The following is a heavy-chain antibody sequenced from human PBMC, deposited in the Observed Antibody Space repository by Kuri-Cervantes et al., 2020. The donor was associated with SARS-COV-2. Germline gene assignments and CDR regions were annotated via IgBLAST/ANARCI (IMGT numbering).Heavy chain of an antibody. Sequence: GGSLRLSCAASGFTFSSYAMSWVRQAPGKGLEWVSAISGSGGSTYYADSVRARFTISRDNSKNTLYLQMNSLRAEDTAVYYCAKGVVGVGYSVPLQGSGEPYGMDVWGQGTTVTVSS. CDR1: GFTFSSYA. J-gene: IGHJ6*02. CDR3: AKGVVGVGYSVPLQGSGEPYGMDV. D-gene: IGHD3-10*01. CDR2: ISGSGGST. V-gene: IGHV3-23*01.